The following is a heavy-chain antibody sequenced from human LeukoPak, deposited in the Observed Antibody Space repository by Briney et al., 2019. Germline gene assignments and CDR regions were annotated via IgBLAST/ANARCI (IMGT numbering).Heavy chain of an antibody. CDR1: GFTFSSYT. J-gene: IGHJ4*02. CDR2: ITDSSSSM. Sequence: GGSLRLSCAASGFTFSSYTMNWVRQAPGKGLEWVSSITDSSSSMYYADSVKGRFTISRDNAKNSLYLQMNSLRAEDTAVYYCARDLVTGDRYDYFDYWGQGTLVTVSS. CDR3: ARDLVTGDRYDYFDY. D-gene: IGHD7-27*01. V-gene: IGHV3-21*01.